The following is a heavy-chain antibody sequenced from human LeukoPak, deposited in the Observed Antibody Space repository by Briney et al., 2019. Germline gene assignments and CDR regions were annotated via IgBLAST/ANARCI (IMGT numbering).Heavy chain of an antibody. V-gene: IGHV1-46*01. CDR2: INPSVGST. CDR1: GYTFTSYY. J-gene: IGHJ3*02. CDR3: ARRLATINAFDI. D-gene: IGHD5-24*01. Sequence: ASVKVSCKASGYTFTSYYMHWVRQAPGQGLEWMVIINPSVGSTSYAQKFQGRVTITTDTSTSTVYMELSSLRSEDTAVYYCARRLATINAFDIWGQGTMVTVSS.